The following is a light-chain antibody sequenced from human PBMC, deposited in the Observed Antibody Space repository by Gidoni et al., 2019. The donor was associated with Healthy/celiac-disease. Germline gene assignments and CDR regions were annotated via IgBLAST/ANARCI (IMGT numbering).Light chain of an antibody. CDR3: QQRSNWLT. CDR2: DAS. CDR1: QSVSSY. V-gene: IGKV3-11*01. Sequence: IVLTQSPATLSVSPGERATLSCRASQSVSSYLAWYQQKPGQAPRLLIYDASNRATGIPARFSGSGSGTDFTLTISSLEPEDFAVYYCQQRSNWLTFGGGTKVEI. J-gene: IGKJ4*01.